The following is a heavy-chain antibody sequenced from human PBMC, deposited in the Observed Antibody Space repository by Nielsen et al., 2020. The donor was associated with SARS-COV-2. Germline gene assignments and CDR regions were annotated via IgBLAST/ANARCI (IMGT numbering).Heavy chain of an antibody. V-gene: IGHV1-18*01. CDR1: GYTFTSYG. CDR2: ISAYNGNT. J-gene: IGHJ6*02. Sequence: ASVKVSCKASGYTFTSYGISWVRQAPGQGLEWMGWISAYNGNTNYAQKLQGRVTMTTDTSTSTAYMELRSLRSEDTAVYYCAREDYYDSSGQYYYYGMDVWGQGTTVTVSS. D-gene: IGHD3-22*01. CDR3: AREDYYDSSGQYYYYGMDV.